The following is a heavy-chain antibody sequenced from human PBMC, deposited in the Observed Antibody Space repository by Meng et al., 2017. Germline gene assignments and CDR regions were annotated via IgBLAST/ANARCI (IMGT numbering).Heavy chain of an antibody. V-gene: IGHV4-30-4*08. CDR1: GGSSSRGDYY. Sequence: GPPQGPGPGLVKAPPTPSLPRSVSGGSSSRGDYYWSWIRQPPGKGLEWIGYIYYSGRTYYNPSLKSRVTISVDTSKNQFSLKLSSVTAADTAVYYCAREGDNPFDYWGQGTLVTVSS. J-gene: IGHJ4*02. CDR2: IYYSGRT. CDR3: AREGDNPFDY. D-gene: IGHD2-21*02.